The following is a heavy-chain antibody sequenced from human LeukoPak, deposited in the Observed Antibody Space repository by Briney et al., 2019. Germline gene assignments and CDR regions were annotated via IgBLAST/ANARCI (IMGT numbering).Heavy chain of an antibody. J-gene: IGHJ4*02. CDR3: ARASPEGQLNY. V-gene: IGHV1-2*02. CDR2: INPSSGGT. Sequence: ASVKVSCKASGYTFTGYYMHWVRQAPGQGLEWMGWINPSSGGTNYAQKFQGRVTMTRDTSISTAYMELSRLRSDDTAVYYCARASPEGQLNYWGQGTLVTVSS. D-gene: IGHD6-13*01. CDR1: GYTFTGYY.